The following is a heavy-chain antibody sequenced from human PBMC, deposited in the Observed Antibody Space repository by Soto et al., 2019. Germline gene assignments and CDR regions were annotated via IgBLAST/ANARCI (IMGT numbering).Heavy chain of an antibody. V-gene: IGHV3-23*01. Sequence: GGSLRLSCAASGFTFSSYAMSWVRQVPGKGPEWVSAISGSGGSTYYADSVKGRSTISRDNSKNTLYLQMNSLRAEDTAVYYCAKSLTGTTVYYFDYWGQGTRVTVPQ. CDR1: GFTFSSYA. D-gene: IGHD1-20*01. CDR2: ISGSGGST. CDR3: AKSLTGTTVYYFDY. J-gene: IGHJ4*02.